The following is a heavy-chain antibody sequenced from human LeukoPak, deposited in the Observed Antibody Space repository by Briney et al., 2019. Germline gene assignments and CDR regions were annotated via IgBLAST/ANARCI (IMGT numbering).Heavy chain of an antibody. CDR1: GFTFSSYA. V-gene: IGHV3-30-3*01. CDR2: KSYDGSNK. Sequence: PGGSLRLSCAASGFTFSSYAMHWVRQAPGKGLEWVAVKSYDGSNKYYADSVKGRFTISRDNSKNTLYLQMNSLRAEDTAVYYCARDRYCSSTSCQPGDYWGQGTLVTVSS. CDR3: ARDRYCSSTSCQPGDY. J-gene: IGHJ4*02. D-gene: IGHD2-2*01.